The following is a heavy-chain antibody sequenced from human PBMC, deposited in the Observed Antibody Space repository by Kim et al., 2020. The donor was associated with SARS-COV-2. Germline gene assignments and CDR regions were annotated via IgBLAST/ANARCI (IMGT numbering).Heavy chain of an antibody. CDR2: IIPILGIA. Sequence: SVKVSCKASGGTFSSYAISWVRQAPGQGLEWMGRIIPILGIANYAQKFQGRVTITADKSTSTAYMELSSLRSEDTAVYYCARERKGYGEYYYYYMDVWGKGTTVTVSS. CDR1: GGTFSSYA. D-gene: IGHD3-10*01. CDR3: ARERKGYGEYYYYYMDV. J-gene: IGHJ6*03. V-gene: IGHV1-69*04.